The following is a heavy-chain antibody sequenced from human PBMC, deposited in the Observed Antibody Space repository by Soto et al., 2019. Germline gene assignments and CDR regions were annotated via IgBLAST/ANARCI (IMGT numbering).Heavy chain of an antibody. Sequence: PSETLSLTCTVSGGSISSGNYYWSWIRQPPGKGLEWIGFISYSGSTYYSASLQSRVTMSVDTSKNQFSLNLSFVTAADTAVYYCARERNMYGMDVWGQGTTVTVSS. CDR1: GGSISSGNYY. V-gene: IGHV4-30-4*02. CDR2: ISYSGST. D-gene: IGHD1-1*01. CDR3: ARERNMYGMDV. J-gene: IGHJ6*02.